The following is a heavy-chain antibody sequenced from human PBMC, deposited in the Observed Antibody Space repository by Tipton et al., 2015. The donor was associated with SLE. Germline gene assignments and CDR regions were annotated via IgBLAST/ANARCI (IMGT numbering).Heavy chain of an antibody. V-gene: IGHV4-61*02. CDR3: ARGPVRFLEWPEPARYYGMDV. CDR2: IHTSGST. J-gene: IGHJ6*02. Sequence: TLSLTCTVSGVSISSGSYYWTWIRQPAGKGLEWIGSIHTSGSTNYNPSLKSRVTISVDTSKNQFSLKLSSVTAADTAVYYCARGPVRFLEWPEPARYYGMDVWGQGTTVTVSS. CDR1: GVSISSGSYY. D-gene: IGHD3-3*01.